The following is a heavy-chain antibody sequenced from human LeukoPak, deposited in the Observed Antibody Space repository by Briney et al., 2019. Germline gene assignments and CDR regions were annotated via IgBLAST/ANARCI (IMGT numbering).Heavy chain of an antibody. Sequence: PGGSLRLSCAASGFSFRSYAMHWVRQAPGKGLEWVAVIAYDGSNKYYADSVKGRFTISRDNSHNTVDMQMNSLTAEDMAVYFCAKSYCSGGSCYSWSVDYWGQGALVTVSP. CDR3: AKSYCSGGSCYSWSVDY. J-gene: IGHJ4*02. CDR1: GFSFRSYA. CDR2: IAYDGSNK. V-gene: IGHV3-30*04. D-gene: IGHD2-15*01.